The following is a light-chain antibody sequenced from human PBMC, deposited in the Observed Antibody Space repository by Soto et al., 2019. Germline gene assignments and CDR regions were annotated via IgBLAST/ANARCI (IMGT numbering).Light chain of an antibody. CDR3: QQYNNRPYT. J-gene: IGKJ5*01. V-gene: IGKV3-15*01. CDR1: LSISSD. CDR2: GAS. Sequence: EIMMTQSPDTLSVSPWERAAVSCVASLSISSDFAWFQLKPGQAPRLLIYGASTRAPDVPDRFSGSGSGTEFTLTISSLQSEDFAVYYCQQYNNRPYTFGQGTRLEIK.